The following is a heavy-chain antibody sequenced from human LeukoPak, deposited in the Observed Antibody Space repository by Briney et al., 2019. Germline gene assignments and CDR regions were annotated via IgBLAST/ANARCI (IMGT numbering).Heavy chain of an antibody. CDR3: ARASWSPGNWFDP. D-gene: IGHD1-26*01. V-gene: IGHV4-28*03. Sequence: SETLSLTCAVSGYSISSSNWWGWIRQPPGKGLEWIGYIYYSGSTYYNPSLKSRVTMSVDTSKNQFSLKLSSVTAADTAVYYCARASWSPGNWFDPWGQGTLVTVSS. J-gene: IGHJ5*02. CDR2: IYYSGST. CDR1: GYSISSSNW.